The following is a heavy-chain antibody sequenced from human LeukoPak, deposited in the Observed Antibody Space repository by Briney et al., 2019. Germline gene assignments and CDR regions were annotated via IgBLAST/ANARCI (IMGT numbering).Heavy chain of an antibody. CDR2: IKSKTDGGTT. D-gene: IGHD6-19*01. CDR1: GFTFSNAW. J-gene: IGHJ6*04. CDR3: TSTRRQWLVHYYYYYGMGV. V-gene: IGHV3-15*01. Sequence: GGSLRLSCAASGFTFSNAWMSWVRQAPGKGLEWVGRIKSKTDGGTTDYAAPVKGRFTISRDDSKNTLYLQMNSLKTEDTAVYYCTSTRRQWLVHYYYYYGMGVWGKGTTVTVSS.